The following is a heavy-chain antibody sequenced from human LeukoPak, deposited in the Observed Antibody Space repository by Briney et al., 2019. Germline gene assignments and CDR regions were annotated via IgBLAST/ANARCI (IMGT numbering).Heavy chain of an antibody. D-gene: IGHD7-27*01. CDR1: GFTFSNSW. CDR2: MNPDGSGK. V-gene: IGHV3-7*01. CDR3: GRDPAWGAIDR. Sequence: GGSLRLSCVTSGFTFSNSWMTWVRQAPGKGLEWVANMNPDGSGKYYVDSVKGRFIVSRDNAKNSVYLQMNSLRAEDTAVYYCGRDPAWGAIDRWGQGTLVTVSS. J-gene: IGHJ4*02.